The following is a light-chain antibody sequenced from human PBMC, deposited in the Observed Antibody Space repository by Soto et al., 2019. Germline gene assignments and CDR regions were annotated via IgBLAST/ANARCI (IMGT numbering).Light chain of an antibody. V-gene: IGLV2-11*01. J-gene: IGLJ1*01. CDR1: SSDVGGYNY. CDR3: CSYAGSQRYV. Sequence: QSALTQPRSVSGSPGQSVTISCTGTSSDVGGYNYVSWYQQHPGKAPKVMIYDVSERPSGVPDRFSGSKSGNTASLTISGRQSEDEADYYCCSYAGSQRYVFGTGTKVTVL. CDR2: DVS.